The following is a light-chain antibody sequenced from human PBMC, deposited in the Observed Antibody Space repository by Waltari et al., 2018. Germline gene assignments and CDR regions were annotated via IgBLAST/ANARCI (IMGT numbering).Light chain of an antibody. Sequence: DIQMTQSPSSLSASVGDRVTITCQTSQDIKKYLNWYQQKPGKAPQLLIYDAASLETGVPSRFRGSGSGTDFTFTISSLQPEDVATYYCQQYENLPITFGQGTRLDFK. CDR3: QQYENLPIT. J-gene: IGKJ5*01. V-gene: IGKV1-33*01. CDR1: QDIKKY. CDR2: DAA.